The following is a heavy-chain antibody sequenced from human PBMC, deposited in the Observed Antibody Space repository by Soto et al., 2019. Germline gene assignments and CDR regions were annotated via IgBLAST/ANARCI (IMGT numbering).Heavy chain of an antibody. D-gene: IGHD5-12*01. CDR3: ARASLYSGYDSFDY. V-gene: IGHV1-2*04. CDR2: INPNSGGT. CDR1: GYTFTGYY. J-gene: IGHJ4*02. Sequence: QVQLVQSGAEVKKPGASVKVSCKASGYTFTGYYMHWVRQAPGQGLEWMGWINPNSGGTNYAQKFQGWVTMTRDTSISTAYMELSRLRSDDTAVYYWARASLYSGYDSFDYWGQGTLVTVSS.